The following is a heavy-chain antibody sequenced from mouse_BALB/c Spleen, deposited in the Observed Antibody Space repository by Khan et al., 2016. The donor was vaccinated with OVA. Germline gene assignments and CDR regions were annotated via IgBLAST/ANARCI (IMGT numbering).Heavy chain of an antibody. CDR1: AYTFTNYG. CDR2: INTYTGAP. J-gene: IGHJ1*01. CDR3: ARGASYWYVDV. V-gene: IGHV9-1*02. Sequence: QIQLVQSGPELKKPGETVKISCKASAYTFTNYGMNWVKQAPGKGLTWMGWINTYTGAPTYTDDFQGRFAFSLETSASTAYLQINNLKNEDRATYFCARGASYWYVDVWGAGTTVTVSS.